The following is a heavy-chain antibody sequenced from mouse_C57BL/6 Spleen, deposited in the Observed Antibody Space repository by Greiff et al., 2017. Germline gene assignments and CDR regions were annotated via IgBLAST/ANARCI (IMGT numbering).Heavy chain of an antibody. CDR1: GYTFTSYT. CDR2: INPSSGYT. Sequence: VQLQQSGAELARPGASVKMSCKASGYTFTSYTMHWVKQRPGQGLEWIGYINPSSGYTKYNQKFKDKATLTADNSSSTAYMQLSSLTSEDSAVYYCAREWDGYPYAMDYWGQGTSVTVSS. J-gene: IGHJ4*01. CDR3: AREWDGYPYAMDY. D-gene: IGHD2-3*01. V-gene: IGHV1-4*01.